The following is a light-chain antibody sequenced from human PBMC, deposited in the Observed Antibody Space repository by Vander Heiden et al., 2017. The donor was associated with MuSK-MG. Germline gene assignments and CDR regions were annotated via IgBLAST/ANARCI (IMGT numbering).Light chain of an antibody. CDR2: WAS. Sequence: DIVMTQSPDFLAVSLGERATINCKSSQSVLYSSNNKYYLAWYQQKPGQPPKLLIYWASTRESGVPDRFSGSGSGTDFTLTISSLQAEDVAVYYCQQYYSTPYTFGQGTKLEIK. J-gene: IGKJ2*01. CDR1: QSVLYSSNNKYY. CDR3: QQYYSTPYT. V-gene: IGKV4-1*01.